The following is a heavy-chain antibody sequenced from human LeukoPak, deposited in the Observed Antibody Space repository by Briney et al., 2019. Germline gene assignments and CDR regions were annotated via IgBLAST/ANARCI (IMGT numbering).Heavy chain of an antibody. Sequence: ASVKVSCKTSGYTFSDHYVQWLRQAPGQGLEWMGWINPYSGDTSSARKFQGRVTMTKDTSITTAYLELTGLTSDDPAIYYCAREGRGSGHWAGFDFWGQGALVTVSS. V-gene: IGHV1-2*02. D-gene: IGHD7-27*01. CDR3: AREGRGSGHWAGFDF. J-gene: IGHJ4*02. CDR1: GYTFSDHY. CDR2: INPYSGDT.